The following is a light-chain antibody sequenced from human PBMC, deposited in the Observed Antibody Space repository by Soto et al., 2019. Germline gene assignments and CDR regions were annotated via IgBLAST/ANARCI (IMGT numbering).Light chain of an antibody. V-gene: IGLV2-14*01. CDR3: SSYTTSSTVV. J-gene: IGLJ2*01. CDR1: NSDVGGYNY. Sequence: QSALTQPASISGSPGQSITISCTGTNSDVGGYNYVSWYQQYPGKAPKLMIYDVDNRPSGVSYRFSGSTSGKTASLTISGLQAEDEADYYCSSYTTSSTVVFGGGTKVTVL. CDR2: DVD.